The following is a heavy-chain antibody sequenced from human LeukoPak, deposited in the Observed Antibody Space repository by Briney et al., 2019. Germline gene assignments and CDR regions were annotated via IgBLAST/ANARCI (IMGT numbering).Heavy chain of an antibody. CDR3: AKDRRVLEIGLYYFDY. CDR2: ISYGGNNK. J-gene: IGHJ4*02. CDR1: GFTFSSYG. Sequence: TGGSLRLSCAASGFTFSSYGMHWVRQAPGKGLEWVAVISYGGNNKYYADSVKGRFTISRDNSKNTLYLQMNSLRPEDTAVYYCAKDRRVLEIGLYYFDYWGQGTLVTVSS. D-gene: IGHD3-3*01. V-gene: IGHV3-30*18.